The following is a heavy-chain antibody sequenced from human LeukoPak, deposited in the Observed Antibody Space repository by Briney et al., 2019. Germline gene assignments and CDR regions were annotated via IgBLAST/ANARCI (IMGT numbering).Heavy chain of an antibody. CDR2: ISAYNGNT. D-gene: IGHD2-2*01. Sequence: ASVKVSCKASGYTFTSYGISWVRQAPGQGLEWMGWISAYNGNTNYAQKIQGRVTMTTDTSTSTAYMELRSLRSDDTAVYYCARAPPVYCSSTSCSRYYYGMDVWGQGTTVTVSS. CDR3: ARAPPVYCSSTSCSRYYYGMDV. CDR1: GYTFTSYG. J-gene: IGHJ6*02. V-gene: IGHV1-18*01.